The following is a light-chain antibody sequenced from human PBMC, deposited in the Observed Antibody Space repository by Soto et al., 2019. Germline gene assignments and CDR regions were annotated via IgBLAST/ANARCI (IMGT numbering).Light chain of an antibody. CDR1: QSVSSY. V-gene: IGKV3-11*01. CDR2: GAS. J-gene: IGKJ5*01. Sequence: EIVLTQSPATLSLSPGERATLSCRASQSVSSYLVWYQHKPGQTPRLVIHGASNRATGIPARFSGSGSGTDFTLTISSLEPEDFGVYYFYQRKNWPRTFGQGTRLEIK. CDR3: YQRKNWPRT.